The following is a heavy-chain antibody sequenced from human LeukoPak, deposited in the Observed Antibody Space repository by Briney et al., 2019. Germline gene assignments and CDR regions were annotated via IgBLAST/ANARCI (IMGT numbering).Heavy chain of an antibody. CDR1: GFTFSSYA. V-gene: IGHV3-30-3*02. J-gene: IGHJ6*02. CDR3: AKSGNDHYYYGMDV. D-gene: IGHD3-10*01. CDR2: ISYDGSNK. Sequence: GGSLRLSCAASGFTFSSYAMHWVRQAPGKGLEWVAVISYDGSNKYYADSVKGRFTISRDNSKNTLYLQMNSLRAEDTAVYYCAKSGNDHYYYGMDVWGQGTTVTVSS.